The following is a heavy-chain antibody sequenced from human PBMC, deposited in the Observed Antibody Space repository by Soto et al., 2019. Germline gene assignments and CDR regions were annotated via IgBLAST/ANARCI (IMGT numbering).Heavy chain of an antibody. CDR1: GYTFTSYD. Sequence: QVQLVQSGAEVKKPGASVKVSCKTSGYTFTSYDINWVRKATGQGIEWMGWMNPNSGNTGFAQKFQGRVTMTRNTSISTAYMELSSLRSEDTAVYYCARETVSWFDPWGQGTLVTVSS. V-gene: IGHV1-8*01. D-gene: IGHD3-16*01. CDR2: MNPNSGNT. CDR3: ARETVSWFDP. J-gene: IGHJ5*02.